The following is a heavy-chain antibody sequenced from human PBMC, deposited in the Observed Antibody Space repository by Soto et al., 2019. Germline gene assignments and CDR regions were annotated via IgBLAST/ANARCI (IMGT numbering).Heavy chain of an antibody. CDR1: GFIFSNYV. Sequence: QVQLVESGGGVVQPGRSLSLSCAASGFIFSNYVMYWVRQAPGTGLEWVAFMSYDGTTKSYADSVKGRFTISRDNSHNTLYLQMNRLRPEDTGVYYCAREVLCTRYFDYWGQGTLVTVSS. D-gene: IGHD3-10*02. V-gene: IGHV3-30-3*01. J-gene: IGHJ4*02. CDR2: MSYDGTTK. CDR3: AREVLCTRYFDY.